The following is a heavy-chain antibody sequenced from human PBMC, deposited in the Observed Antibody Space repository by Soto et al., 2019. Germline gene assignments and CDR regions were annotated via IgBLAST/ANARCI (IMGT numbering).Heavy chain of an antibody. D-gene: IGHD3-22*01. Sequence: SETLSLTCTFSGGSISSYYWSWIRQPPGKGLVWIGYIYYSGSTNYNPSLKSRVTISVDTSKNQFSLKLSSVTAADTAVYYCARGTVVDWFDPWGQGTLVTVSS. CDR1: GGSISSYY. CDR3: ARGTVVDWFDP. J-gene: IGHJ5*02. CDR2: IYYSGST. V-gene: IGHV4-59*01.